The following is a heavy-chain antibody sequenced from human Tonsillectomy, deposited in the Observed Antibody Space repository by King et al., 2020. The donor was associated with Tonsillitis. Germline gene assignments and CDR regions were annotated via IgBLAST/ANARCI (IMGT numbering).Heavy chain of an antibody. V-gene: IGHV4-39*07. CDR3: ARPDYDILTGGPHGMDV. D-gene: IGHD3-9*01. J-gene: IGHJ6*02. CDR1: GGSISSSSYY. Sequence: VQLQESGPGLVKPSETLSLTCTVSGGSISSSSYYWGWIRQPPGKGLEWIGTIYYSGSTYYNPSLKSRVTISVDTSKNQFSLKLSSVTAADTAVYYCARPDYDILTGGPHGMDVWGQGTTVTVSS. CDR2: IYYSGST.